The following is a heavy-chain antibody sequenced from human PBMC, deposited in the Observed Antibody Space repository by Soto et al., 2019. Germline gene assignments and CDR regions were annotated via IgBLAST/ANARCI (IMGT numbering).Heavy chain of an antibody. CDR2: ISYDGSKK. D-gene: IGHD1-7*01. CDR1: GFTFSHYA. CDR3: ARDVAGKNYFDP. V-gene: IGHV3-30-3*01. J-gene: IGHJ5*02. Sequence: QAQLVESGGGVVQPGRSLRLSCAASGFTFSHYAMHWVRQAPGKGVEWVAIISYDGSKKYYGGSVKGRFTISRDNSKNPLSLQMNSLRVEDTAVYYCARDVAGKNYFDPRGQGNPVTVSS.